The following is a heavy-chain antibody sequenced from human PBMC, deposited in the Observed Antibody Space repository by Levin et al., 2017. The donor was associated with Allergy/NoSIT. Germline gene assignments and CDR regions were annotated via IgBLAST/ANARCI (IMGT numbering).Heavy chain of an antibody. CDR2: INQDGSEE. CDR1: EFNFRSFW. Sequence: GGSLRLSCAATEFNFRSFWMSWVRQAPGKGLEWVAIINQDGSEEYYVDSVKGRFTISRDNAKKSVYLQMSSLRAEDTAIFYCVRVLYYFNTTNAYAHFDNWGQGTLVTVSS. D-gene: IGHD1-1*01. V-gene: IGHV3-7*01. J-gene: IGHJ4*02. CDR3: VRVLYYFNTTNAYAHFDN.